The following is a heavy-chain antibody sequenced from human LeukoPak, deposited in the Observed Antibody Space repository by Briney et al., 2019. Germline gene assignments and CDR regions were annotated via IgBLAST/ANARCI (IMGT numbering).Heavy chain of an antibody. J-gene: IGHJ6*03. CDR2: INPNSGGT. CDR3: ARPPTVTTRRYYYYYMDV. CDR1: GYTFTGYY. Sequence: ASVKVSCKASGYTFTGYYMHWVRQAPGQGLEWMGWINPNSGGTNYAQKFQGRVTMTRDTSISTAYMELSRLGSDDTAVYYCARPPTVTTRRYYYYYMDVWGKGTTVTVSS. D-gene: IGHD4-11*01. V-gene: IGHV1-2*02.